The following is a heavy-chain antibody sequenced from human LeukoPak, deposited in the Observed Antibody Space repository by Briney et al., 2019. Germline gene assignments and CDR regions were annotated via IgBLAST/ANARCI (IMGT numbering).Heavy chain of an antibody. CDR2: INTNTGNP. Sequence: GASVKVSCKASGYTLSNYAMNWVRQAPGQGLEWMGWINTNTGNPTYAQGFTGRFVLSLDTSVSTAYLQISSLTAEDTAVYFCARAASGWQQVIHFDDWGQGTLVTVSS. CDR3: ARAASGWQQVIHFDD. J-gene: IGHJ4*02. V-gene: IGHV7-4-1*02. D-gene: IGHD6-19*01. CDR1: GYTLSNYA.